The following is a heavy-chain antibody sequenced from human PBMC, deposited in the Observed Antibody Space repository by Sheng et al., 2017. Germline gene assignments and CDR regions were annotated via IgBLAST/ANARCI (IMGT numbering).Heavy chain of an antibody. J-gene: IGHJ3*02. CDR3: ARDSGVLTRSLFDAFDI. CDR1: GFTFSSYG. CDR2: IWYDGSNK. V-gene: IGHV3-33*01. D-gene: IGHD3-10*01. Sequence: QVQLVESGGGVVQPGRSLRLSCAASGFTFSSYGMHWVRQAPGKGLEWVAVIWYDGSNKYYADSVKGRFTISRDNSKNTLYLQMNSLRAEDTAVYYCARDSGVLTRSLFDAFDIWGQGTMVTVSS.